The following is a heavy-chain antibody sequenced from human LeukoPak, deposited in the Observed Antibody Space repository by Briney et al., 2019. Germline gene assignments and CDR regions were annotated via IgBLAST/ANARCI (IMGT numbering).Heavy chain of an antibody. V-gene: IGHV4-38-2*01. D-gene: IGHD1-1*01. J-gene: IGHJ3*02. CDR3: ARQVRPDAFDI. Sequence: PSETLSLTCAVSGYSISSGYYWGWIRQPPGKGLEWIGSIYHSGSTYYNPSLKSRVTISVDTSKNQISLKLSSVTAADTAVYYCARQVRPDAFDIWGQGTMVTVSS. CDR2: IYHSGST. CDR1: GYSISSGYY.